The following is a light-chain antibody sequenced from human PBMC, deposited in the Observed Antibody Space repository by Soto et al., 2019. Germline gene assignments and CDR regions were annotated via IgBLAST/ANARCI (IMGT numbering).Light chain of an antibody. CDR3: SSFSDVSTGV. CDR2: EVN. J-gene: IGLJ1*01. Sequence: ALTQPASVSGSPGQSISISCTGSTSDIGGYNYVSWYQQHPGKAPKLMIYEVNNRPSGVSDRFSGSKSDNTASLTISGLQAEDEADYYCSSFSDVSTGVFGTGTKLTVL. CDR1: TSDIGGYNY. V-gene: IGLV2-14*01.